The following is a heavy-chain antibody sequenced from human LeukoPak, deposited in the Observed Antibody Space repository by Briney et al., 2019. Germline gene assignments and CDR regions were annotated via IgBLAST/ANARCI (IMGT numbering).Heavy chain of an antibody. Sequence: GGSLRLSCAASGFTFSDYYMSWIRQAPGKGLEWVSYISSSGSTIYYADSVKGRFTISRDNAKNSLYLQMNSLRAEDTAVYYCARDLWFGELPIGEYGMDVWGQGTTATVSS. CDR1: GFTFSDYY. V-gene: IGHV3-11*01. D-gene: IGHD3-10*01. CDR3: ARDLWFGELPIGEYGMDV. CDR2: ISSSGSTI. J-gene: IGHJ6*02.